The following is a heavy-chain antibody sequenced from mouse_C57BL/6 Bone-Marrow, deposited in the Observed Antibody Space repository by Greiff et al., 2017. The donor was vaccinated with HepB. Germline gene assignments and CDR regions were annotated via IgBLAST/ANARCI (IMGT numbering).Heavy chain of an antibody. CDR2: ISDGGSYT. J-gene: IGHJ4*01. V-gene: IGHV5-4*01. D-gene: IGHD3-1*01. CDR1: GFTFTSYA. Sequence: EVQLVESGGGLVKPGASLKLSCAASGFTFTSYAMPWVRQTPEKRLEWVGTISDGGSYTYYPDNVKGRFTISRDKAKNNLYLQLSHLTSEDTAMYYCARDRAKDMDYWGQGTSVTVSS. CDR3: ARDRAKDMDY.